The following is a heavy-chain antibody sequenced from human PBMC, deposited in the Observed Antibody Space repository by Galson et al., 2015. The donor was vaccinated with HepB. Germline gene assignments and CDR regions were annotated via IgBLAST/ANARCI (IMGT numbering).Heavy chain of an antibody. J-gene: IGHJ6*02. Sequence: SLRLSCAASEVTFSSYWMSWIRQAPGKGLEWVANIRQDGSDKYYVDSVKGRFTISRDNAKNSLYLQMNSLRAEDTAVYYCATQPDYYYYGLDVWGQGTTVIVSS. V-gene: IGHV3-7*03. CDR1: EVTFSSYW. CDR2: IRQDGSDK. D-gene: IGHD1-1*01. CDR3: ATQPDYYYYGLDV.